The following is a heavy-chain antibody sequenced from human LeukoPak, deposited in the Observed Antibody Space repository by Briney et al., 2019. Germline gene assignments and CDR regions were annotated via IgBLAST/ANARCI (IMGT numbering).Heavy chain of an antibody. CDR2: LNPKSGGT. D-gene: IGHD1-1*01. CDR1: GYTFTGYY. CDR3: ARNDWNDPWFDP. J-gene: IGHJ5*02. Sequence: ASVKVSCKASGYTFTGYYIHWVRHAPGQRLEWMGWLNPKSGGTNYAQNFQGRVTMTRDTIINTAYMELSRLRSDDPAVYYCARNDWNDPWFDPWGQGTLVTVSS. V-gene: IGHV1-2*02.